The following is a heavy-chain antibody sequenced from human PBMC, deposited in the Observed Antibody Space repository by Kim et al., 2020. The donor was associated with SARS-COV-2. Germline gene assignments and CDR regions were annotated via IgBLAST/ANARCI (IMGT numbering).Heavy chain of an antibody. CDR1: GFTFSSYA. CDR2: ISGSGGST. CDR3: AKDPPLWFGDQTSYGMDV. Sequence: GGSLRLSCAASGFTFSSYAMSWVRQAPGKGLEWVSAISGSGGSTYYADSVKGRFTISRDNSKNTLYLQMNSLRAEDTAVYYCAKDPPLWFGDQTSYGMDVWGQGTTVTVSS. J-gene: IGHJ6*02. D-gene: IGHD3-10*01. V-gene: IGHV3-23*01.